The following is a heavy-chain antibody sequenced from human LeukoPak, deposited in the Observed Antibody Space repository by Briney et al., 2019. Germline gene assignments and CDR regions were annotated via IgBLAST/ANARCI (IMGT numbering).Heavy chain of an antibody. Sequence: GGSLRLSCAASGFTFSDYYMSWIRQAPGKGLEWVSYISSSGSTIYYADSVKGRFTISRDNSKNTLYLQMNSLRAEDTAVYYCAKSVYYDFWSGYYTGNYYFDYWGQGTLVTVSS. D-gene: IGHD3-3*01. CDR1: GFTFSDYY. CDR2: ISSSGSTI. V-gene: IGHV3-11*01. CDR3: AKSVYYDFWSGYYTGNYYFDY. J-gene: IGHJ4*02.